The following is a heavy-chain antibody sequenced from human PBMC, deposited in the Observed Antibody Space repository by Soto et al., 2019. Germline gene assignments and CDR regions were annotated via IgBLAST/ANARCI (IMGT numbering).Heavy chain of an antibody. Sequence: GGSLRLSCAASGFTFISYGMHWVRQAPGKGLEWVAVISYDGSNKYYADSVKGRFTISRDNSKNTLYLQMNSLRAEDTAVYYCAKDRSGWSYYYYYGMDVWGQGTTVTVSS. J-gene: IGHJ6*02. D-gene: IGHD6-19*01. CDR3: AKDRSGWSYYYYYGMDV. V-gene: IGHV3-30*18. CDR2: ISYDGSNK. CDR1: GFTFISYG.